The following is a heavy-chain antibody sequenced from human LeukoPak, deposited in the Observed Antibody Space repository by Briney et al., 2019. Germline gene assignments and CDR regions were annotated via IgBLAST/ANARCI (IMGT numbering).Heavy chain of an antibody. CDR1: GLTFSSYA. CDR2: ISGSSGHT. D-gene: IGHD3-10*01. V-gene: IGHV3-23*01. J-gene: IGHJ4*02. Sequence: GGSLRLSCAASGLTFSSYAMSWVRQAPGKGLEWVSAISGSSGHTYYADSVKGRFTISRDNSKNTLFLQMNSLRAEDTAVYYCARDNSLGERGVIIGYWGQGTLVTVSS. CDR3: ARDNSLGERGVIIGY.